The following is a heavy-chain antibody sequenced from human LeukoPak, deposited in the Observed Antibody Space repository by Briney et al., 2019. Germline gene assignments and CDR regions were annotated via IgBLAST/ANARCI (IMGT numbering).Heavy chain of an antibody. CDR3: AKDWTTTNYMDV. CDR1: GFTFSSCS. CDR2: ISSSSSYI. J-gene: IGHJ6*03. V-gene: IGHV3-21*04. D-gene: IGHD1-1*01. Sequence: GGSLRLSCAASGFTFSSCSMNWVRQAPGKGLEWVSSISSSSSYIYYADSVKGRFTISRDNSKNTLYLQMNSLRAEDTAVYYCAKDWTTTNYMDVWGKGTTVTVSS.